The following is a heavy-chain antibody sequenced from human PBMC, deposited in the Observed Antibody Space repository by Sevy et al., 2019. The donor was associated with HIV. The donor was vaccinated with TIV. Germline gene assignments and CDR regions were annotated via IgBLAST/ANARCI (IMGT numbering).Heavy chain of an antibody. CDR3: ARQHCSSTSCWGGMDY. D-gene: IGHD2-2*01. Sequence: ASVKVSCKASGYTFTSYGIGWVRQAPGQGLEWMGWISAYNGNTNYAQKLQGRVTMTTDTSTSTAYMELRSLRSDDTAVYYCARQHCSSTSCWGGMDYWGQGTLVTVSS. CDR2: ISAYNGNT. J-gene: IGHJ4*02. CDR1: GYTFTSYG. V-gene: IGHV1-18*01.